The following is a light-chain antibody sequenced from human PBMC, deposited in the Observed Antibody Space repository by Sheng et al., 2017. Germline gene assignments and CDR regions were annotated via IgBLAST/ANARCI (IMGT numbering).Light chain of an antibody. CDR1: QSVTND. V-gene: IGKV3-11*01. CDR3: QQRINWPWT. Sequence: IVLTQSPGTLPLSPGERATLSCRASQSVTNDSLAWYQQRPDQAPRILIYDASNRATGIPATFSGSGSGTDFTLTISSLEPEDFAVYYCQQRINWPWTFGQGTRVEIK. J-gene: IGKJ1*01. CDR2: DAS.